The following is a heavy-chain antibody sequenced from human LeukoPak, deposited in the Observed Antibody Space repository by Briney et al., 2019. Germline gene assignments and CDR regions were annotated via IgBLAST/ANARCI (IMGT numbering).Heavy chain of an antibody. CDR2: IYYSGST. J-gene: IGHJ5*02. D-gene: IGHD3-16*01. V-gene: IGHV4-39*01. CDR1: GGSISSSSYY. Sequence: PSETLSLTCTVSGGSISSSSYYWGWIRQPPGKGLEWIGSIYYSGSTYYNPSLKSRVTISVDTSKNQFSLKLSSVTAADTAVYYCARQRDYDYVWGSYKGYNWFDPWGQGTWSPSPQ. CDR3: ARQRDYDYVWGSYKGYNWFDP.